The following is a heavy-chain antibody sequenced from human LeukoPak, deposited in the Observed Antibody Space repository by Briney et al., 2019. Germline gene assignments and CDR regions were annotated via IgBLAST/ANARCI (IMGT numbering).Heavy chain of an antibody. V-gene: IGHV4-39*07. CDR3: ASRKLGNDY. CDR1: GGSIISISYY. CDR2: IYSSGST. J-gene: IGHJ4*02. Sequence: SETLSLTCTVSGGSIISISYYWGWIRQPPGKGLEWIGSIYSSGSTYNNPSLKSRVTISVDTSKNQFSLDLRSVTAADTAVYYCASRKLGNDYWGQGTLVTVSS. D-gene: IGHD7-27*01.